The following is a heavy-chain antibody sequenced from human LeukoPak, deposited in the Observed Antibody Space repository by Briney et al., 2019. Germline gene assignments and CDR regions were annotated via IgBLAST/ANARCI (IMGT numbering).Heavy chain of an antibody. CDR3: VTSRPDSGSGL. CDR2: IYYSGST. V-gene: IGHV4-39*01. J-gene: IGHJ5*02. D-gene: IGHD1-14*01. CDR1: GDSIGSSNYYYYY. Sequence: TSETLSLACTVSGDSIGSSNYYYYYWGWIRQPPGKGLEWIGSIYYSGSTYYNPSLRSRLTISVDTSKNQFSLNLNSVTAADTAVYYCVTSRPDSGSGLWGQGTLVTVSS.